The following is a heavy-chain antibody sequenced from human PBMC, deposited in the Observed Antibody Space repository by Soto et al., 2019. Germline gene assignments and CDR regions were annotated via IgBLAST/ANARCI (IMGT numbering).Heavy chain of an antibody. CDR3: ARWLTGTYYGMDV. CDR1: GGTFSSYA. Sequence: ASVKVSCKASGGTFSSYAISWVRQAPGQGLEWMGGIIPIFGTANYAQKFQGRVTITADESTSTAYMELSSLRSEDTAVYYCARWLTGTYYGMDVWGQGTTVTVS. V-gene: IGHV1-69*13. J-gene: IGHJ6*02. CDR2: IIPIFGTA. D-gene: IGHD1-7*01.